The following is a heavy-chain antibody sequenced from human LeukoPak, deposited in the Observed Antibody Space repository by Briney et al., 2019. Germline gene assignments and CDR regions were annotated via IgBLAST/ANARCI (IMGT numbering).Heavy chain of an antibody. CDR1: GFTFSTYG. CDR3: ARVITGMDY. J-gene: IGHJ4*02. V-gene: IGHV3-23*01. Sequence: PGGSLRLSCAASGFTFSTYGMNWVRQAPGKGLEWVSAIIGSGSSTYYADSVKGRFTISRDNSKNTLYLQMDSLRAEDTAVYYCARVITGMDYWGQGTLVTVSS. CDR2: IIGSGSST. D-gene: IGHD1-20*01.